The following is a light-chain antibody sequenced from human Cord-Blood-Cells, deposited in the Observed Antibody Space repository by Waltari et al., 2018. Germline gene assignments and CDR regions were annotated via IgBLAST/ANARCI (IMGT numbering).Light chain of an antibody. CDR1: SSDVGGYNY. CDR3: SSYASSSTWV. J-gene: IGLJ3*02. Sequence: QSALTPPASVSGSPGQSITISCTGTSSDVGGYNYVSWYQQHPGKAPKLMINDVSNRPSGVSNRFSGSKSGNTASLTISGLQAEDEADYYCSSYASSSTWVFGGGTKLTVL. CDR2: DVS. V-gene: IGLV2-14*03.